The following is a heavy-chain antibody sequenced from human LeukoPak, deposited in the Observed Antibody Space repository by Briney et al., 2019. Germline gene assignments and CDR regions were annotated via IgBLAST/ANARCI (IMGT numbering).Heavy chain of an antibody. V-gene: IGHV4-34*01. D-gene: IGHD3-16*01. Sequence: PSETLSLTCAVYGGSFSGCYWSWIRQPPGKGLEWIGEINHSGSTNYNPSLKSRVTISVDTSKNQFSLRLISVTAADTAVYYCARNFLRRNWGWFDPWGQGTLVTVSS. CDR1: GGSFSGCY. J-gene: IGHJ5*02. CDR2: INHSGST. CDR3: ARNFLRRNWGWFDP.